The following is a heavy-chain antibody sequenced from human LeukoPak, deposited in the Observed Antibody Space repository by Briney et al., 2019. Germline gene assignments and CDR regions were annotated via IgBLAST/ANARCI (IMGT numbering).Heavy chain of an antibody. D-gene: IGHD5-24*01. J-gene: IGHJ4*02. CDR3: ARAVGYNLGY. CDR2: ISPSGGGT. CDR1: GFTFRTYG. V-gene: IGHV3-23*01. Sequence: GGTLRLSCVASGFTFRTYGMNWVRQAPGKGLQWVSGISPSGGGTYYADSVKGRFTIFRDDSKNTLYLQMNSLRAEDTAVYYCARAVGYNLGYWGQGTLVTVSS.